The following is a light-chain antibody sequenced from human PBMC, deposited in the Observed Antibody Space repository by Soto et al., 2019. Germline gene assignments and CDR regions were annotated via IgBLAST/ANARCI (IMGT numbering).Light chain of an antibody. CDR2: GAS. CDR1: QSVSSI. Sequence: EIVMTQSPATLSVSPGERATLSCRASQSVSSILAWYQQKPGQAPRLLIYGASTRATGIPARFSGSGSGTDFTLTISRLEPEDFAVYYCQQYGSSPWTFGQGTKVEIK. J-gene: IGKJ1*01. V-gene: IGKV3-15*01. CDR3: QQYGSSPWT.